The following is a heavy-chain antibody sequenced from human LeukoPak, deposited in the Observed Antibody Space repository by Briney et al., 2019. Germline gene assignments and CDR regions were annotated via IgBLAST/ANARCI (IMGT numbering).Heavy chain of an antibody. Sequence: SETLSLTCTVSGGSISSSNYYWGWIRQPPGKGLEWIGSIYYSGSTYNNPSLKSRVTMSLDTSKNQFSLRLSSVTAADTAVYYCARHVEQWLTPFDYWGQGTLVTVSS. J-gene: IGHJ4*02. D-gene: IGHD6-19*01. CDR1: GGSISSSNYY. CDR2: IYYSGST. CDR3: ARHVEQWLTPFDY. V-gene: IGHV4-39*01.